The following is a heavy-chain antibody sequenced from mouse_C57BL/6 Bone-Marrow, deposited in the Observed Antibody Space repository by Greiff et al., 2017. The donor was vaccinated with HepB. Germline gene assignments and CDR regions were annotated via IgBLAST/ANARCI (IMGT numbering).Heavy chain of an antibody. CDR1: GYAFTNYL. CDR3: ARKGRYGSSLFDY. J-gene: IGHJ2*01. D-gene: IGHD1-1*01. CDR2: INPGSGGT. Sequence: QVHVKQSGAELVRPGTSVKVSCKASGYAFTNYLIEWVKQRPGQGLEWIGVINPGSGGTNYNEKFKGKATLTADKSSSTAYMQLSSLTSEDSAVYFCARKGRYGSSLFDYWGQGTTLTVSS. V-gene: IGHV1-54*01.